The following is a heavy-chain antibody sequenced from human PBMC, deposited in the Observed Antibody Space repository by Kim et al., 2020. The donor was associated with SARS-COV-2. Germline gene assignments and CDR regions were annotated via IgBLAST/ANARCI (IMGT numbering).Heavy chain of an antibody. J-gene: IGHJ4*02. D-gene: IGHD6-19*01. CDR3: ARARLDSSGWYATFDY. Sequence: SVKSRITINPDTAKNQFSLQLNSVTPEDTAVYYCARARLDSSGWYATFDYWGQGTLVTVSS. V-gene: IGHV6-1*01.